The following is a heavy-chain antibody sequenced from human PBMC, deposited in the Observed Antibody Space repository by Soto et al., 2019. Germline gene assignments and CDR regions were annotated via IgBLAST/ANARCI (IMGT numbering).Heavy chain of an antibody. CDR1: GYTFTSYD. V-gene: IGHV1-8*01. CDR2: MNPNSGNT. D-gene: IGHD3-3*01. CDR3: ARVSTYYDFWSGSLDWFDP. Sequence: ASVKVSCKASGYTFTSYDISWVRQATGQGLEWMGWMNPNSGNTGYAQKFQGRVTMTRNTSISTAYMELSSLRSEDTAVYYCARVSTYYDFWSGSLDWFDPWGQGTLVTVSS. J-gene: IGHJ5*02.